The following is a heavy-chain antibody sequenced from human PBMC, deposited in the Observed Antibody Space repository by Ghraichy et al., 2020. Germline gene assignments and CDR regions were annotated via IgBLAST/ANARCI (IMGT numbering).Heavy chain of an antibody. V-gene: IGHV3-23*01. CDR3: TKETQRTTAAGPIDF. Sequence: GGSLRLSCAASGFTFSSYAMNWVRLAPGKGLEWVSIISGRGSTTYYADSVKGRFTISRDNSKNILYLQMNSLRAEDTALYYCTKETQRTTAAGPIDFWGQGTLVTVSS. J-gene: IGHJ4*02. CDR2: ISGRGSTT. D-gene: IGHD2-2*01. CDR1: GFTFSSYA.